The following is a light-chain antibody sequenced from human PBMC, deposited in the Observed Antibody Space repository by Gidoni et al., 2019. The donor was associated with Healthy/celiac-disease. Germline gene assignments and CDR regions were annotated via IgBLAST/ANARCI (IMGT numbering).Light chain of an antibody. V-gene: IGLV2-8*01. CDR3: SSYAGINNGV. CDR1: SSDVGGYNY. Sequence: QSALTQPPSASGSPGQSVPISCTGTSSDVGGYNYVPWYQQHPGKAPKLMIYEVSKRPSGVPDRFSGSKSGNTSSLTVSGLQPEDEADYYCSSYAGINNGVFCGWTKLTVL. J-gene: IGLJ3*02. CDR2: EVS.